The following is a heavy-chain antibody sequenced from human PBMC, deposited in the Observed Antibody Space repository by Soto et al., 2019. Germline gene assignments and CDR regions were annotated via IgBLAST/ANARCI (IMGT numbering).Heavy chain of an antibody. Sequence: SETLSLTCSVSGGSINSSSYFWGWVRQPPGKGLEWIGSIYYSGSSYYNPSLRSRVTISVDTSKNQFSLKLSSVTAADTAVFYCARHYSSGSRNWFDPWGQGTLVTVS. D-gene: IGHD6-19*01. J-gene: IGHJ5*02. V-gene: IGHV4-39*01. CDR3: ARHYSSGSRNWFDP. CDR1: GGSINSSSYF. CDR2: IYYSGSS.